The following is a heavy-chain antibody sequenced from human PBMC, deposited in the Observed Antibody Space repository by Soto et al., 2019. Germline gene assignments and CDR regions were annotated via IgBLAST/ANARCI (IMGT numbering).Heavy chain of an antibody. CDR1: GFTFSEYF. V-gene: IGHV3-11*06. D-gene: IGHD5-12*01. Sequence: PGGSLRLSCEASGFTFSEYFMTWIRQAPGKGLEWVSQISASGAYSNYADSLKGRFTISRDNAKNSVYLQLNSLGAEDTALYYCARVDRHGYNCVDYWGQGTLVTVSS. J-gene: IGHJ4*02. CDR3: ARVDRHGYNCVDY. CDR2: ISASGAYS.